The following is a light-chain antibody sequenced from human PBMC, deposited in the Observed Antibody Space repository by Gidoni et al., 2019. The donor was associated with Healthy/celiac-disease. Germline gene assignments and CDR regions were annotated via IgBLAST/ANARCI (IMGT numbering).Light chain of an antibody. V-gene: IGLV3-19*01. CDR1: SLRSYY. CDR3: NARDSSGNHLV. Sequence: SSELTQHPAVSLDFGQTGRITCQGDSLRSYYASWYQQKPGQAPVLVIYGKNNRPSGIPDRFSGSSSGNTASLTITGAQAEDEADYYCNARDSSGNHLVFGGGTKLTVL. CDR2: GKN. J-gene: IGLJ2*01.